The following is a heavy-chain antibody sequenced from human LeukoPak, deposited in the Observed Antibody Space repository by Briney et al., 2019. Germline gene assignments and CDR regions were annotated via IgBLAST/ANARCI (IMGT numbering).Heavy chain of an antibody. CDR1: GFTFSSYW. V-gene: IGHV3-7*01. Sequence: GGSLRLSCAASGFTFSSYWMNWARQAPGKGLEWVASINHNGNVNYYVDSVKGRFTISRDNAKNTLYLQMNSLRAEDTAVYYCARDAVDTANAVWGQGTTVTVSS. CDR3: ARDAVDTANAV. CDR2: INHNGNVN. J-gene: IGHJ6*02. D-gene: IGHD5-18*01.